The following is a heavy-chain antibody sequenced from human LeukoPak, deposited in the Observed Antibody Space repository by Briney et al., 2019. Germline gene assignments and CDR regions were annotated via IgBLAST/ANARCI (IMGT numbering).Heavy chain of an antibody. CDR2: ISSSSSYI. CDR3: ARRDSYYYDSSGYYSWFDP. J-gene: IGHJ5*02. Sequence: GGSLRLSCAASGFTVSSNYMSWVRQAPGKGLEWVSSISSSSSYIYYADSVKGRFTISRDNAKNSLYLQMNSLRAEDTAVYYCARRDSYYYDSSGYYSWFDPWGQGTLVTVSS. CDR1: GFTVSSNY. V-gene: IGHV3-21*01. D-gene: IGHD3-22*01.